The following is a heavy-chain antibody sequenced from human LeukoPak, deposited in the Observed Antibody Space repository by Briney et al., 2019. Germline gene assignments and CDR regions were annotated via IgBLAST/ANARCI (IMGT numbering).Heavy chain of an antibody. Sequence: GGSLRLSCAASGFTFSSYAMTWVRQAPGKGLEWVSYISSSGSTIYYADSVKGRFTISRDNARNSLYLQMNSLRAEDTAVYYCARDRVEDYGDYNDYWGQGTLVTVSS. CDR1: GFTFSSYA. J-gene: IGHJ4*02. CDR2: ISSSGSTI. V-gene: IGHV3-48*04. CDR3: ARDRVEDYGDYNDY. D-gene: IGHD4-17*01.